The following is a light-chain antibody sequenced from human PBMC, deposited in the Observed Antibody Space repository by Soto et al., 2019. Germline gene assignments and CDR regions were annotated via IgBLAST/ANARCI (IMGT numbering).Light chain of an antibody. CDR3: SSFRRGNTAVV. CDR2: DVS. J-gene: IGLJ3*02. Sequence: QSALTQPASVSGSPGQSITISCSGTSSDIGGFNFVSWYQQHPGKAPKLIIFDVSDRPSGVSDRFSGSKSGTTASLTISGLQAEVEADYYCSSFRRGNTAVVFGGGTKLTVL. V-gene: IGLV2-14*03. CDR1: SSDIGGFNF.